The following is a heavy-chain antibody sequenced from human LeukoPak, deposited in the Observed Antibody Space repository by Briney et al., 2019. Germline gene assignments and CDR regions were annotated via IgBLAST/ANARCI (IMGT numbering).Heavy chain of an antibody. CDR1: GFTFSSYE. CDR3: ARDLRGFPYYYYYMDD. V-gene: IGHV3-48*03. Sequence: GGSLRLSCAASGFTFSSYEMNWVRQAPGKGLEWLSYISNSGSAIYYADSVKGRFSISRDNAKNSLYLQMSSLRAEDTAVYYCARDLRGFPYYYYYMDDWGKGTTVTVSS. CDR2: ISNSGSAI. J-gene: IGHJ6*03.